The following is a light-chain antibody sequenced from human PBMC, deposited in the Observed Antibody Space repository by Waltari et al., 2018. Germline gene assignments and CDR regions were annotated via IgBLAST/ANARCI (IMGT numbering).Light chain of an antibody. CDR3: QHYLRLPAT. Sequence: EIVLTQSPGTLSLSPGERATLSCRASQSVTRTLAWYQQKPGQAPRLLIYGASNRATGSPDRVSGSWSGTDFSLTISRLEPEDFAVYYCQHYLRLPATFGQGTKVEIK. CDR2: GAS. CDR1: QSVTRT. V-gene: IGKV3-20*01. J-gene: IGKJ1*01.